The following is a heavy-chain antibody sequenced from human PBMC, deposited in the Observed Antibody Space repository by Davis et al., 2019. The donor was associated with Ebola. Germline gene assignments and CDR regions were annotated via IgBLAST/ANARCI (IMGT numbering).Heavy chain of an antibody. V-gene: IGHV1-18*01. Sequence: ASVKVSCKASGYTFTNYGISWVRQAPGQGLEWMGWISPYNGNTDYIEKFQGRVTMTTDTSTMTAYMEMRSLKSGDTAVYYCARGLGDFEYWGQGTLVTVSS. D-gene: IGHD7-27*01. CDR3: ARGLGDFEY. J-gene: IGHJ4*02. CDR2: ISPYNGNT. CDR1: GYTFTNYG.